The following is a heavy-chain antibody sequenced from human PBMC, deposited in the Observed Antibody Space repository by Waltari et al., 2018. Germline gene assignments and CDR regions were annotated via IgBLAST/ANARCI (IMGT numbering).Heavy chain of an antibody. D-gene: IGHD6-13*01. CDR1: GFTFSSLA. J-gene: IGHJ4*02. V-gene: IGHV3-23*04. CDR3: AKDLKGSSWADY. Sequence: EVQLVESGGGLVQPGGSLRLSWSASGFTFSSLAMSWVPQAPGKGLEWVSAISGSGGSTYYADSVKGRFTISRDNSKNTLYLQMNSLRAEDTAVYYCAKDLKGSSWADYWGQGTLVTVSS. CDR2: ISGSGGST.